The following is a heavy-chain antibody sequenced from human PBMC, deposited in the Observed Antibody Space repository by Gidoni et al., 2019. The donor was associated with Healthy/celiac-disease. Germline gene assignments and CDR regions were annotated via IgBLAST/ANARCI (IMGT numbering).Heavy chain of an antibody. D-gene: IGHD3-22*01. CDR2: ISSSGSTI. J-gene: IGHJ4*02. V-gene: IGHV3-11*01. Sequence: QVQLVESGGGLVKPGGSLTLSCEASGCTFSHYYMSWIRQSPGKGLEWVSYISSSGSTIYYADSVKGRFTISRDNAKNSLYLQMNSLRAEDTAVYYCARDHSWYYYDSSGYPVDYWGQGTLVTVSS. CDR3: ARDHSWYYYDSSGYPVDY. CDR1: GCTFSHYY.